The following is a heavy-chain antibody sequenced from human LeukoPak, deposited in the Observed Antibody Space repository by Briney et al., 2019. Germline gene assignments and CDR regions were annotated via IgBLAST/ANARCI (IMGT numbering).Heavy chain of an antibody. V-gene: IGHV5-51*01. J-gene: IGHJ4*02. CDR2: IFPGDSDT. Sequence: GESLKISCKGSGYTFTNDWNGWVRQMPGKGLEWMGIIFPGDSDTRYSPSFQGQVTISADKSKSTAYLQWSSLKASDTAIYYCARHRTYNGSPCYFEYWGQGTLVTVSS. CDR1: GYTFTNDW. D-gene: IGHD1-26*01. CDR3: ARHRTYNGSPCYFEY.